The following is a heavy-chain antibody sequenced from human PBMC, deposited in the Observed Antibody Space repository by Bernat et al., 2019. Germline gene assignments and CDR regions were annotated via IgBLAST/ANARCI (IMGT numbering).Heavy chain of an antibody. J-gene: IGHJ4*02. D-gene: IGHD3-9*01. CDR1: GFTVSSHY. Sequence: EVQLVESGGGLVQPGGSLRLSCAASGFTVSSHYMSWVRQAPGKGLEWVSVIYSGGSTYYADSVKGRVTISRDTSNNTLYLQMNSLIAEDTAMYYCARGEDWFTRLFDYWGQGTLVTVSS. CDR3: ARGEDWFTRLFDY. CDR2: IYSGGST. V-gene: IGHV3-66*01.